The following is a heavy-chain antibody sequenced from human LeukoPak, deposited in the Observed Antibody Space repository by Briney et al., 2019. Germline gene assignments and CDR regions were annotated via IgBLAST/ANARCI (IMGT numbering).Heavy chain of an antibody. D-gene: IGHD3-16*01. J-gene: IGHJ4*02. V-gene: IGHV4-59*08. CDR2: IYYSVTT. CDR3: ARSQGEVTINY. Sequence: GSLRLSCAASGFTFTTYWMSWVRQAPGKGLEWIGYIYYSVTTNYNPSLKSRVTISVDVSKNQVSLKLSSVTAADTAVYYCARSQGEVTINYWGQGTLVTVSS. CDR1: GFTFTTYW.